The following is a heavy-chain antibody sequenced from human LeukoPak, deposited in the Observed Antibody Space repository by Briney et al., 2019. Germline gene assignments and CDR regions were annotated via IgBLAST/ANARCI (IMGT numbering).Heavy chain of an antibody. J-gene: IGHJ3*02. V-gene: IGHV4-59*01. D-gene: IGHD1-26*01. CDR1: GGSISSYY. CDR3: ARDLVGAFDI. Sequence: SETLSLTCTVSGGSISSYYWSWIRQPRQPPGKGLEWIGYINYSGSTNYSPSLKSRVTISIDTSKNKFSLKLSSVTATDTAVYYCARDLVGAFDIWGQGTMVTVSS. CDR2: INYSGST.